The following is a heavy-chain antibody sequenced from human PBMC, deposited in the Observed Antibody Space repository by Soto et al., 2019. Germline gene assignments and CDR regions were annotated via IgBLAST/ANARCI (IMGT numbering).Heavy chain of an antibody. D-gene: IGHD5-12*01. V-gene: IGHV3-23*01. Sequence: PGGSLRLSCAASGFTFSSYAMSFVRQAPGKGLEWVATINRSGGSTYYADSVKGRFTISRDNSNNTLYLQMNSLRADDTAIYYCVKILWIDDAFDLWGQGTLVTVSS. CDR3: VKILWIDDAFDL. J-gene: IGHJ3*01. CDR1: GFTFSSYA. CDR2: INRSGGST.